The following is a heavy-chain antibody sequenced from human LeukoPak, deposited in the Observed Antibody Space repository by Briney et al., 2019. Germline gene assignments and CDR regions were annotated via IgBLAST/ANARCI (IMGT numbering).Heavy chain of an antibody. CDR2: ISDSGGST. Sequence: GGSLRLSCAASGFTFSSFAMSWVRQAPGKGLEWLSTISDSGGSTYYADSVRGRFTISRDNSKDTLYVQMSSLRAEDAAVYYCAKSHSVVRRGYFDYWGQGALVTVSS. V-gene: IGHV3-23*01. CDR1: GFTFSSFA. J-gene: IGHJ4*02. CDR3: AKSHSVVRRGYFDY. D-gene: IGHD2-2*01.